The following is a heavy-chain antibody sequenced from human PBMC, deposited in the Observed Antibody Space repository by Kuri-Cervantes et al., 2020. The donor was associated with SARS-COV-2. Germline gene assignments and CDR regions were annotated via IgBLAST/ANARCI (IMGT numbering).Heavy chain of an antibody. D-gene: IGHD6-13*01. J-gene: IGHJ4*02. CDR2: INHSGNT. V-gene: IGHV4-34*01. CDR3: ARGGTGIAAAGTGPLNS. Sequence: GSLRLSCAGYGGSFSGYYWSWIRQPPGKGLEWIGEINHSGNTNYNPSLKSRVTISVDTSKKQFSLKMYSVTAADTAVYYCARGGTGIAAAGTGPLNSWGQGTLVTVSS. CDR1: GGSFSGYY.